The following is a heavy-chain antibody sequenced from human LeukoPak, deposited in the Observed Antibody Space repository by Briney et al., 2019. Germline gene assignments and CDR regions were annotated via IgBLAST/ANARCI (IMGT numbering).Heavy chain of an antibody. D-gene: IGHD1-1*01. Sequence: PGGSLRLSCAASGFTFSTYDMSWVRQAPGKGLEWVSTIKSGGSTYYADSVKGRFTISRDNSKNTLYLQMDSLRAADTAVYYCAKGAWNDFWGQGTLVTVSS. CDR3: AKGAWNDF. V-gene: IGHV3-23*01. CDR2: IKSGGST. CDR1: GFTFSTYD. J-gene: IGHJ4*02.